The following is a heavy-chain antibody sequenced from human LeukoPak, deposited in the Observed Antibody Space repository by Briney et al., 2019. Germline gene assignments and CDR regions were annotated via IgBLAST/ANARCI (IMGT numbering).Heavy chain of an antibody. CDR3: ARLWFGDLTGWFDP. J-gene: IGHJ5*02. Sequence: SETLSLTCTVSGGSISSSGYYWGWIRQPPGKGLEWIGSIYYSGSTYYNPSLKSRVTISVDTSKNQFSLKLSSVTAADTAVYYCARLWFGDLTGWFDPWGQGTLVTVSS. CDR2: IYYSGST. D-gene: IGHD3-10*01. CDR1: GGSISSSGYY. V-gene: IGHV4-39*01.